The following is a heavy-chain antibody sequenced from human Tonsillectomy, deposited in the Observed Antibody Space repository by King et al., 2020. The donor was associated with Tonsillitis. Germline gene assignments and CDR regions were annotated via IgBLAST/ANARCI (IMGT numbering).Heavy chain of an antibody. CDR3: SKDQRGYSYGYGDQYGLDV. J-gene: IGHJ6*02. CDR2: ISYDGSNK. V-gene: IGHV3-30*18. D-gene: IGHD5-18*01. Sequence: VQLVESGGGVVQPGRSLRLSCAASGFTFSSYGMHWVRQAPGKGLEWVAVISYDGSNKYYADSVKGRFTISRDNSKNTLYLQMNSLRAEDTALYYCSKDQRGYSYGYGDQYGLDVWGQGTTVTVSS. CDR1: GFTFSSYG.